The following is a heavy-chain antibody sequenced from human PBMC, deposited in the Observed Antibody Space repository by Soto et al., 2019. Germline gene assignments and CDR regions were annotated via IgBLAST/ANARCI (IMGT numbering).Heavy chain of an antibody. V-gene: IGHV1-46*01. Sequence: GASVKVSCKASGYTFASYYMHWVRQAPGQGLEWMGIINPSGGSTSYAQKFQGRVTMTRDTSTSTVYMELSSLRSEDTAVYYCASSSGYSYGSTGFDYWGQGTLVTVSS. J-gene: IGHJ4*02. CDR1: GYTFASYY. CDR2: INPSGGST. D-gene: IGHD5-18*01. CDR3: ASSSGYSYGSTGFDY.